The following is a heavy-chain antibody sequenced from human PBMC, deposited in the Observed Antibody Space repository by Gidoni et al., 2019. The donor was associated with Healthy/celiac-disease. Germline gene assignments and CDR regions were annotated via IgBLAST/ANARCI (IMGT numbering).Heavy chain of an antibody. CDR1: GYTLISYG. D-gene: IGHD5-18*01. V-gene: IGHV3-30*18. CDR3: AKARGYSYGFGYFDY. J-gene: IGHJ4*02. CDR2: ISYDGSNK. Sequence: QVQLVESGGGVVKPGRSLRFSCEASGYTLISYGIHWVRHAPGKRLEWVAVISYDGSNKYYADSVKCRFTISRDNSKNTLYLQMNSLRAEDTAVYYCAKARGYSYGFGYFDYWGQGTLVTVSS.